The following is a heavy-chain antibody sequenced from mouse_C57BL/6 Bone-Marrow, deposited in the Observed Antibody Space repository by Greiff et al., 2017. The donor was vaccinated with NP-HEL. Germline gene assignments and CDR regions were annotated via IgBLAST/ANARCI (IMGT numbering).Heavy chain of an antibody. V-gene: IGHV1-81*01. CDR3: ARRTRYYGSSYVDAMDY. CDR2: IYPRSGNT. Sequence: QVQLKESGAELARPGASVKLSCKASGYTFTSYGISWVKQRTGQGLEWIGEIYPRSGNTYYNEKFKGKATLTADKSSSTAYMELRSLTSEDSAVYFCARRTRYYGSSYVDAMDYWGQGTSVTVSS. J-gene: IGHJ4*01. D-gene: IGHD1-1*01. CDR1: GYTFTSYG.